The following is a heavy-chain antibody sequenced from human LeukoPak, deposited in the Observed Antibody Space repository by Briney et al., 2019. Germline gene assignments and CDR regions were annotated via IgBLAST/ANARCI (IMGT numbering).Heavy chain of an antibody. CDR1: GFIFNTSA. J-gene: IGHJ4*02. CDR2: ISYHGKNK. Sequence: GGSLRLSCGASGFIFNTSAMHWVRQAPGKGLEWVAVISYHGKNKYYAESVRGRFTISRDNSKNNLYLQMNSLNTEDTAVYYCARDFDYWGQGTLVTVSS. CDR3: ARDFDY. V-gene: IGHV3-30*04.